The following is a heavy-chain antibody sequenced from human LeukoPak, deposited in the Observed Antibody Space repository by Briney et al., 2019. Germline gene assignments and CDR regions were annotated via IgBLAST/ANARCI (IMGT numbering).Heavy chain of an antibody. D-gene: IGHD3-10*01. Sequence: SETLSLTCTVSGGSISSSSYYWGWIRQPPGKGLEWIGSIYYSGSTYYNPSLKSRVTISVDTSKDQFSLKLSSVTAADTAVYYCARVTEYYYGSGSYLDYWGQGTLVTVSS. CDR3: ARVTEYYYGSGSYLDY. CDR1: GGSISSSSYY. J-gene: IGHJ4*02. CDR2: IYYSGST. V-gene: IGHV4-39*07.